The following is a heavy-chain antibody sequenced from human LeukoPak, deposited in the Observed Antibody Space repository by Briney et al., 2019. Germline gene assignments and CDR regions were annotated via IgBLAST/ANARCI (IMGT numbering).Heavy chain of an antibody. J-gene: IGHJ4*02. D-gene: IGHD5/OR15-5a*01. CDR1: GFTFSSYG. CDR3: AKGSTYLDY. V-gene: IGHV3-30*18. Sequence: PGRSLRLSCAASGFTFSSYGMHWVRQAPGKGLEWMAVISYDGSKKYYADSVKGRFTISRDNSKNTLYLQMNSLRAEDTAVYYCAKGSTYLDYWGQGTLVTVSS. CDR2: ISYDGSKK.